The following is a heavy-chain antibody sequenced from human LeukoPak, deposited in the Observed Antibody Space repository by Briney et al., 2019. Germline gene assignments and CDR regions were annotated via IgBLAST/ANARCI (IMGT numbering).Heavy chain of an antibody. D-gene: IGHD3-22*01. CDR1: GFTFDDYG. Sequence: GGSLRLSCAASGFTFDDYGMSWVRQAPGKGLEWVSGINWNGGSTGYADSVRGRFTISRDNAKNSLYLQMDSLRAEDTDLYYCARDDGDSSGYPFFQHWGQGTLVTVSS. CDR2: INWNGGST. J-gene: IGHJ1*01. CDR3: ARDDGDSSGYPFFQH. V-gene: IGHV3-20*04.